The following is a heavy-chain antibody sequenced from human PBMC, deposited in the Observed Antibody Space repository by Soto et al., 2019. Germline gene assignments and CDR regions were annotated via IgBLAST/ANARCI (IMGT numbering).Heavy chain of an antibody. CDR1: GYTFTSYG. J-gene: IGHJ6*03. Sequence: QVQLVQSGAEVKKPGASVKVSCKASGYTFTSYGISWARQAPGQGLEWMGWISAYNGNTNYAQKLQGRVTMTTDTSTSAAYMELRSLGSEDAALYYCARVSYDFWSGYYYYYYCMDVWGKGTTVTVSS. CDR2: ISAYNGNT. D-gene: IGHD3-3*01. CDR3: ARVSYDFWSGYYYYYYCMDV. V-gene: IGHV1-18*01.